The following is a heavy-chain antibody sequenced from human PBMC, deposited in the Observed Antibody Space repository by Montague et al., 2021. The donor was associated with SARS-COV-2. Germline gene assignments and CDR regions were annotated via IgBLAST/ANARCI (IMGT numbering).Heavy chain of an antibody. J-gene: IGHJ6*02. CDR2: IFYSGST. D-gene: IGHD6-13*01. CDR1: GGSISSSNYY. V-gene: IGHV4-39*07. Sequence: SETLSLTCTVSGGSISSSNYYGVWIRQPPGKGLEWIGTIFYSGSTYYXPSLKSRVTISVDTSKNQFSLKLSSVTAADTAVYYCARVGRQQLVRLSGMDVWGQGTTVTVSS. CDR3: ARVGRQQLVRLSGMDV.